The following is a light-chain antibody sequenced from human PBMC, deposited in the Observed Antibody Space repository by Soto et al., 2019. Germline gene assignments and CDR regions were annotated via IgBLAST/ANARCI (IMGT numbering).Light chain of an antibody. Sequence: DIQMTQSPSTLSGSVGDRVTITCRASQSISNWLAWYQQKPGEAPNLLIYKASNLESGVPSRFSGSGSGTEFTLTISSLQSDDFATYYCQQYHIYSGTFGQGTKV. V-gene: IGKV1-5*03. CDR1: QSISNW. J-gene: IGKJ1*01. CDR3: QQYHIYSGT. CDR2: KAS.